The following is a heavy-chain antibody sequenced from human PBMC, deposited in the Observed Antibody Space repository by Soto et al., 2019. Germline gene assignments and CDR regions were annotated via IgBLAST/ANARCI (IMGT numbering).Heavy chain of an antibody. Sequence: QVQLVQSGAEVKKPGSSVKVSCKASGGTFSSYAISWVRQAPGQGLEWVGGINPIFGTANYAQKFQGRVTITADESTSTDYIELSSLTSEGTAVYYCACPCSGGSRSDAIEIWGKGTMVTVSS. J-gene: IGHJ3*02. D-gene: IGHD6-19*01. CDR3: ACPCSGGSRSDAIEI. CDR1: GGTFSSYA. CDR2: INPIFGTA. V-gene: IGHV1-69*12.